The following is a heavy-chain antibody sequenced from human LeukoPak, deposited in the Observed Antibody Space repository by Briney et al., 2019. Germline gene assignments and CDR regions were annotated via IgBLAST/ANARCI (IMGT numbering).Heavy chain of an antibody. D-gene: IGHD6-13*01. Sequence: PGGSLRLSCAASGFTFSSYWVSWVRQAPGKGLEWVANIKQDGSEKYYVDSVKGRFTISRDNAKNSLYLQMNSLRAEDTAVYYCARARYSSIDAFDIWGQGTMVTVSS. CDR2: IKQDGSEK. V-gene: IGHV3-7*03. J-gene: IGHJ3*02. CDR3: ARARYSSIDAFDI. CDR1: GFTFSSYW.